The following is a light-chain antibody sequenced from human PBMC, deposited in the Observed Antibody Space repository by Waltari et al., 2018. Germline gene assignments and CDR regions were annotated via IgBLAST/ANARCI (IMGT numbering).Light chain of an antibody. V-gene: IGKV4-1*01. J-gene: IGKJ2*03. Sequence: DIVMTQSPDSLAVSLGARATIKCKSSRTVLYDSNNKNYLAWYQQKPGQPPNLLIYWASTRKSGVPDRFSGSGSGTDFTLTISTLQAEDVAVYYCHQYYNTPYSYGQGTKLEIK. CDR1: RTVLYDSNNKNY. CDR3: HQYYNTPYS. CDR2: WAS.